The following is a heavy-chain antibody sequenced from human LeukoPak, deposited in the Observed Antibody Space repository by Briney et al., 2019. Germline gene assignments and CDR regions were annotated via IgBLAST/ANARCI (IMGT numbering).Heavy chain of an antibody. D-gene: IGHD6-19*01. CDR3: ARGGSSGWLDFDY. V-gene: IGHV4-59*01. J-gene: IGHJ4*02. Sequence: SETLSLTCTVSGGSISSYYWSWIRQPPGKGLEWIGYIHYSGSTNYNPSLKSRVTISVDTSKNQFSLKLSSVTAADTAVYYCARGGSSGWLDFDYWGQGTLVTVSS. CDR1: GGSISSYY. CDR2: IHYSGST.